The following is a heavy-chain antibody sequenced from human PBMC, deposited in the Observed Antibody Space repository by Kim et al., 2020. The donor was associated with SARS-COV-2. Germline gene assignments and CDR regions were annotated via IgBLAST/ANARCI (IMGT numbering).Heavy chain of an antibody. CDR1: GGTFSSYA. D-gene: IGHD4-17*01. V-gene: IGHV1-69*13. CDR2: IIPIFGTA. CDR3: ARDRATVVTLAGGDAFDI. Sequence: SVKVSCKASGGTFSSYAISWVRQAPGQGLEWMGGIIPIFGTANYAQKFQGRVTITADESTSTAYMELSSLRSEDTAVYYCARDRATVVTLAGGDAFDIWGQGTMVTVSS. J-gene: IGHJ3*02.